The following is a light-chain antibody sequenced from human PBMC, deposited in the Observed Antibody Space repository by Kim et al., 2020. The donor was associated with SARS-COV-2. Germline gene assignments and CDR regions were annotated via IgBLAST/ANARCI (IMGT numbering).Light chain of an antibody. CDR1: NIGSKG. CDR3: HLWVRDSDQVV. Sequence: SYELTQPPSVSVAPGQTASITCEGNNIGSKGVHWYQQRPGRAPILVIYYDSDRPSGIPERFSGSHSANTATLTLSRVEVGDEADYYCHLWVRDSDQVVFG. CDR2: YDS. J-gene: IGLJ2*01. V-gene: IGLV3-21*04.